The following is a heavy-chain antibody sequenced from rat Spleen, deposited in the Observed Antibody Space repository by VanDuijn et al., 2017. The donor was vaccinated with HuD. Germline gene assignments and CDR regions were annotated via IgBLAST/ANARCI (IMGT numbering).Heavy chain of an antibody. CDR2: ISYEGSST. D-gene: IGHD1-4*01. CDR3: SPLPGRNLAY. Sequence: EVQLVESDGGLVQPGRSLKLSCAASGFTFSDYYMAWVRQAPKKGLEWVASISYEGSSTYYGDSVKGRFTISRNNAKSTLYLQMSSLRSEDTATYYCSPLPGRNLAYWGQGVMVTVSS. CDR1: GFTFSDYY. J-gene: IGHJ2*01. V-gene: IGHV5-22*01.